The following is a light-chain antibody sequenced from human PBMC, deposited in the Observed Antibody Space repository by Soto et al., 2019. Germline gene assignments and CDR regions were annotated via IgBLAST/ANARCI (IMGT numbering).Light chain of an antibody. J-gene: IGLJ3*02. CDR3: QTWGTGWV. CDR2: LNIDGSH. V-gene: IGLV4-69*01. CDR1: SGHSSYA. Sequence: QSVLTQSPSASASLGASVKLTCTLSSGHSSYAIAWHQQQPEKGPRYLMKLNIDGSHSKGDGIPDRFSGSSSGADRYLTISSLQSEDEADYYCQTWGTGWVFGGGTKLTVL.